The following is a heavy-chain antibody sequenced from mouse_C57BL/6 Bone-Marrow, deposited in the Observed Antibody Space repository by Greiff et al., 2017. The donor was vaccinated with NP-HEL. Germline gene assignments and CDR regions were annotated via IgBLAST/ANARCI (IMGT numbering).Heavy chain of an antibody. CDR3: ARYYYGSSPFDY. D-gene: IGHD1-1*01. CDR2: IYPRSGNT. CDR1: GYTFTSYG. Sequence: LLESGAELARPGASVKLSCKASGYTFTSYGISWVKQRTGQGLEWIGEIYPRSGNTYYNEKFKGKATLTADKSSSTAYMELRSLTSEDSAVYFCARYYYGSSPFDYWGQGTTLTVSS. V-gene: IGHV1-81*01. J-gene: IGHJ2*01.